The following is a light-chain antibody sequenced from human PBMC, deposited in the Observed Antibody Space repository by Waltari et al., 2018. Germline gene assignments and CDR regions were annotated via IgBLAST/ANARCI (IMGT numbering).Light chain of an antibody. CDR2: LGS. J-gene: IGKJ4*01. CDR3: MQTQEIPLT. V-gene: IGKV2-28*01. CDR1: QILLHSDGRNF. Sequence: ALTQSPLSLPVTPGAPASIFCRSSQILLHSDGRNFLDWYVQKPGQSPQLLIYLGSNRASGVPDRFSGGGSGTDFTLTISRVEAEDVGVYYCMQTQEIPLTFGGGTKVEIK.